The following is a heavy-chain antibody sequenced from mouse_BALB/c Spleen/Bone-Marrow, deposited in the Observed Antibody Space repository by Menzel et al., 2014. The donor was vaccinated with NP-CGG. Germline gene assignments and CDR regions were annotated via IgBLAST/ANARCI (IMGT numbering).Heavy chain of an antibody. CDR3: TREGAY. V-gene: IGHV1S81*02. CDR2: INHSNGYT. J-gene: IGHJ3*01. Sequence: VKLMESGAEPVKPGASVKLSCKASGYTFTSYYMYWVKQRPGQGLEWIGEINHSNGYTNFNEKFKSKATLTVDKSSSTAYMQLSSLTSEDSAVYYCTREGAYWGQGTLVTVSA. CDR1: GYTFTSYY.